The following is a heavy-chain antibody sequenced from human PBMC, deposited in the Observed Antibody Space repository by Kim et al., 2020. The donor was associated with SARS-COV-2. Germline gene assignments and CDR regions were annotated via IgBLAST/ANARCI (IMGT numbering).Heavy chain of an antibody. Sequence: GGSLRLSCTASGFTFGDYAMSWVRQAPGKGLEWVGFIRSKAYGGTTEYAASVKGRFTISRDDSKSIAYLQMNSLKTEDTAVYYCTRAGFAAMGRYYYYGMDVWGQGTTVTVSS. V-gene: IGHV3-49*04. CDR2: IRSKAYGGTT. CDR3: TRAGFAAMGRYYYYGMDV. CDR1: GFTFGDYA. D-gene: IGHD5-18*01. J-gene: IGHJ6*02.